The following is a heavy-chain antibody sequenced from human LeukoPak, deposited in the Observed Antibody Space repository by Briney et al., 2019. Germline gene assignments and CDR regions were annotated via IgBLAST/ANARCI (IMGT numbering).Heavy chain of an antibody. CDR2: ISSSSSYI. D-gene: IGHD5-12*01. CDR3: ARDISGYDPSPPNY. CDR1: GFTFSSYS. J-gene: IGHJ4*02. V-gene: IGHV3-21*01. Sequence: GGSLRLSCAASGFTFSSYSMNWVRQAPGKGLEWVSSISSSSSYIYYADSVKGRFTISRDNAKNSLYLQMNSLRAEDTAVYYCARDISGYDPSPPNYWGQGTLVTVSS.